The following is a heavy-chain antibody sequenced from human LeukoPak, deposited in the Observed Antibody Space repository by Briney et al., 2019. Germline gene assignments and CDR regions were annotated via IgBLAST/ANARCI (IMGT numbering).Heavy chain of an antibody. CDR2: INQDASEK. CDR1: GFSFSRYW. D-gene: IGHD3-10*01. J-gene: IGHJ4*02. Sequence: GGSLRLSCVASGFSFSRYWMSWVRQAPGKGLECVANINQDASEKYYVYSVKGRFTISKDNSKKSVYLQMSSLRAEDTAVYYCARAGRALWFGELYLDYWGQGTLVTVSS. CDR3: ARAGRALWFGELYLDY. V-gene: IGHV3-7*01.